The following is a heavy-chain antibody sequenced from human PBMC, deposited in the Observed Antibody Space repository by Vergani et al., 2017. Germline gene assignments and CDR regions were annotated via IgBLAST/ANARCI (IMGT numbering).Heavy chain of an antibody. V-gene: IGHV1-18*04. CDR1: GYTFTSYG. CDR3: ATGPHYYYIWGIYRYTPLPIDC. D-gene: IGHD3-16*02. J-gene: IGHJ4*02. Sequence: QVQLVQSGAEVKKPGASVKVSCKASGYTFTSYGISWVRQAPGQGLEWMGWISVYNGNTNYAQKLQGRVTMTTDTSTSPAYMDRRSLRAACTAVYYCATGPHYYYIWGIYRYTPLPIDCWGQGTLVTVSS. CDR2: ISVYNGNT.